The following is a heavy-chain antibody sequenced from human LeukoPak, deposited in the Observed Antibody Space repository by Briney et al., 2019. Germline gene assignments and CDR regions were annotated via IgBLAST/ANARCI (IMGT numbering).Heavy chain of an antibody. CDR1: GFAVSSNY. J-gene: IGHJ6*02. CDR3: ARERDGYCGGDCYYYYGMDV. V-gene: IGHV3-66*01. Sequence: GGSLRLSCTASGFAVSSNYINWVRQAPGKGLEWVSVIHTGGNTYYADSVKGRFTISRDNSKNSVYLQMNSLRAEDTALYYCARERDGYCGGDCYYYYGMDVWGQGTTVTVSS. CDR2: IHTGGNT. D-gene: IGHD2-21*02.